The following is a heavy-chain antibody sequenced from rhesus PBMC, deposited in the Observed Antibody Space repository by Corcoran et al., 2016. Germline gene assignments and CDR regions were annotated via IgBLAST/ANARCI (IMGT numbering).Heavy chain of an antibody. CDR1: GGSISSNS. D-gene: IGHD1-26*01. J-gene: IGHJ4*01. V-gene: IGHV4-173*01. CDR3: ARTNWNYYFDY. CDR2: FSGSGGST. Sequence: QLQLQESGPGLVKPSETLSLPCAVSGGSISSNSWSWIRQPPGKVLEWIGLFSGSGGSTDYNPPLKSRVTISTDTSKNQFSLKLSSVTAADTAVYYCARTNWNYYFDYWGQGVLVTVSS.